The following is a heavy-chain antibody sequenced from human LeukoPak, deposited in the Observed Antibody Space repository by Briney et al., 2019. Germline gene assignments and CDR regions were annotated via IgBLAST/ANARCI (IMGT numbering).Heavy chain of an antibody. CDR1: GGSISSGDYY. CDR2: IHYSGST. Sequence: SQTLSLTCSVSGGSISSGDYYWSWIRQHPGKGLEWIGYIHYSGSTFYNPSLKSRVSISVSTSKDRFSLQLSSVTAADTAVYYCARVIGYDQLDYGGQGTRVTVSS. J-gene: IGHJ4*02. D-gene: IGHD5-12*01. V-gene: IGHV4-31*03. CDR3: ARVIGYDQLDY.